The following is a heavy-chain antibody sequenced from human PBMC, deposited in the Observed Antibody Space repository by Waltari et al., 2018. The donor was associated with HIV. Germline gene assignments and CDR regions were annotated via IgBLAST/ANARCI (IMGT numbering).Heavy chain of an antibody. CDR2: LYNEGRT. D-gene: IGHD3-10*01. J-gene: IGHJ6*02. CDR3: ARMKRSYGSGQARYFYFGMDV. CDR1: GFSVSDNY. Sequence: EVQLVESGGGLVQPGGSLRLSCAASGFSVSDNYMGRVRLSPGKGLQWVSVLYNEGRTQYIDSVKGRLTIFRDNSKNALYLQMNSLRVDDTAVYYCARMKRSYGSGQARYFYFGMDVWARGPRSSSL. V-gene: IGHV3-53*01.